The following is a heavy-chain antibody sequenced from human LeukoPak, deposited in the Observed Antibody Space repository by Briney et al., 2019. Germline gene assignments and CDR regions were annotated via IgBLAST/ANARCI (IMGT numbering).Heavy chain of an antibody. V-gene: IGHV3-7*01. CDR2: IKQEGSEK. J-gene: IGHJ3*02. CDR1: GFTFSSYW. Sequence: GGSLRLSCAASGFTFSSYWMSWVRQAPGKGLEWVANIKQEGSEKYYVDSVKGRFTISRDNAKNSLYLQMNSLRAEDTAVYYCARVGAVTDGAFDIWGQGTMVTVSS. CDR3: ARVGAVTDGAFDI. D-gene: IGHD4-17*01.